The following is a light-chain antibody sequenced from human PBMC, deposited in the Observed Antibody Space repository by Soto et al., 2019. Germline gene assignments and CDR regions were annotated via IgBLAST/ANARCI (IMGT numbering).Light chain of an antibody. V-gene: IGLV2-23*02. CDR2: EVS. CDR1: SSDVGSYNL. J-gene: IGLJ1*01. CDR3: CSYAGSSTFLYV. Sequence: QSALTQPASVSGSPGQSITISCTGTSSDVGSYNLVSWYQQHPGKAPKLMIYEVSKRPSGVSNRFSGSKSGNTASLTISGLQAEDEDDYYCCSYAGSSTFLYVFGTGTKLTVL.